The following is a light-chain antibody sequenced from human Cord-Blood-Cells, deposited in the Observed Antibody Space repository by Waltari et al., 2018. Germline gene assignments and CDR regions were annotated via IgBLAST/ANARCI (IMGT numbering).Light chain of an antibody. Sequence: SALTQPSSASGSPGQSVTISSTRTSSNDGGYNYVPCYQQHPGKAPKLMIYEVSKRPAGVPDRFSGSKSGNTASLTVSGLQAEDEADYYCSSYAGSNNLVFGGGTKLTVL. CDR3: SSYAGSNNLV. J-gene: IGLJ2*01. CDR2: EVS. V-gene: IGLV2-8*01. CDR1: SSNDGGYNY.